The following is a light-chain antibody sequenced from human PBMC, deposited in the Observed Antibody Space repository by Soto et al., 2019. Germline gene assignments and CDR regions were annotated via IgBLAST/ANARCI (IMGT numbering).Light chain of an antibody. CDR1: QGISSF. J-gene: IGKJ4*01. CDR3: QQVESYPST. CDR2: AAS. V-gene: IGKV1-9*01. Sequence: IHFTHAPSSLSATVGYRVTITCLASQGISSFLAWYQQKPGKAPKLLIYAASSLQSGVPSRFSGSGFGTDFTLTITSLQPEDFATYYCQQVESYPSTFGGGTKVDI.